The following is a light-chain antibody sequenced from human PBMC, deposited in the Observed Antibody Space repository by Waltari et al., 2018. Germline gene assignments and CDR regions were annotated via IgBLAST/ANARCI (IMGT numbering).Light chain of an antibody. CDR3: HVWHPHVDPGV. J-gene: IGLJ1*01. V-gene: IGLV3-21*04. Sequence: SYVVTQPPSAAVAPGETAPINCGGKNIGTYRGHWYQQKAGQAPVLVIFYDRDRPSGIPDRFSGSNSGNTATLTISRVEAGDEARYYCHVWHPHVDPGVFGTGTEVTVL. CDR1: NIGTYR. CDR2: YDR.